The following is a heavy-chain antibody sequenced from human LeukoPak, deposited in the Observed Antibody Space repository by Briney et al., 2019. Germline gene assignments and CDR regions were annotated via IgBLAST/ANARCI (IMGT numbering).Heavy chain of an antibody. D-gene: IGHD6-19*01. CDR2: ISGSGGST. CDR1: GFTFSSYA. J-gene: IGHJ4*02. Sequence: PGGSLRLSCAASGFTFSSYAMSWVRQAPGKGLEWVSAISGSGGSTYYADSVKGRFTISRDNSKNTLYLQMNSLRAEDTAVYYCAKDRSRYSGWYFVGFYFAPDYWGQGTLVTVSS. V-gene: IGHV3-23*01. CDR3: AKDRSRYSGWYFVGFYFAPDY.